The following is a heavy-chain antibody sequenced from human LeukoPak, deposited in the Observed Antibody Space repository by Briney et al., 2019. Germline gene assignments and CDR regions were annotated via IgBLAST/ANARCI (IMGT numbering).Heavy chain of an antibody. CDR1: GYTLTELS. CDR3: ATALRIAAALDYGMDV. J-gene: IGHJ6*02. V-gene: IGHV1-24*01. D-gene: IGHD6-13*01. CDR2: FDPEDGET. Sequence: ASVRVSCKVSGYTLTELSIHWVRQAPGKGLQWMGGFDPEDGETIYAQKFQGRVTMTEDTSTDTAYMELSSLRSEDTAVYYCATALRIAAALDYGMDVWGQGTTVTVSS.